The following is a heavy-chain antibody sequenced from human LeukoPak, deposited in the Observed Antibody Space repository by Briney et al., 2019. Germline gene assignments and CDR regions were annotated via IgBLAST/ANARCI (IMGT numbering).Heavy chain of an antibody. J-gene: IGHJ1*01. CDR2: INHRGSS. V-gene: IGHV4-34*01. CDR3: ARRGRYCTGANCYTGYFQH. D-gene: IGHD2-2*02. CDR1: NISLTGYY. Sequence: PSETLSLTCAVSNISLTGYYWSWIRLSPGKGLEWIGEINHRGSSNYNPSLKSRVTISVDTSKKQFSLSLRSVTAADTAVYYCARRGRYCTGANCYTGYFQHWGQGTLVTVSS.